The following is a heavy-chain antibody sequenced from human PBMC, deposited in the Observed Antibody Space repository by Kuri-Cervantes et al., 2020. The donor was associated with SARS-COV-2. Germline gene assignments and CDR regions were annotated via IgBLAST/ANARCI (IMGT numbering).Heavy chain of an antibody. V-gene: IGHV1-69*13. Sequence: SVKVSCKASGGTFSSYSVNWVRQAPGQGLEWMGRIIPTFDTATYAQKFQGRVIFTADESSSTAYMEVNSLTSEGTAVYFCARSQGYCTANSCSWNWFDPWGQGTQVTVSS. J-gene: IGHJ5*02. CDR2: IIPTFDTA. CDR3: ARSQGYCTANSCSWNWFDP. D-gene: IGHD2-8*02. CDR1: GGTFSSYS.